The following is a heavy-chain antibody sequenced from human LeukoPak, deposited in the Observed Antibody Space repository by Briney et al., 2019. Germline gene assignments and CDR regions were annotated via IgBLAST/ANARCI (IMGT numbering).Heavy chain of an antibody. CDR2: ISYDGSNK. CDR3: ALVVVVAATGAFDI. D-gene: IGHD2-15*01. Sequence: GGSLRLSCAASGFTFSSYGMHWVRQAPGKGLEWVAVISYDGSNKYYADSLKGRFTISRDNSKNTLYLQMNSLRAEDTAVYYCALVVVVAATGAFDIWGQGTMVTVSS. CDR1: GFTFSSYG. V-gene: IGHV3-30*03. J-gene: IGHJ3*02.